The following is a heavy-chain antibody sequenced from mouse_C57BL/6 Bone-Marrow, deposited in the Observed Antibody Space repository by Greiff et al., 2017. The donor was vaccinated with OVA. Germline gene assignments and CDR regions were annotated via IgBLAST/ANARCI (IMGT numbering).Heavy chain of an antibody. V-gene: IGHV14-2*01. CDR3: AFYYGPRDV. D-gene: IGHD1-2*01. CDR2: IDPEDGET. J-gene: IGHJ1*03. Sequence: VQLQQSGAELVKPGASVKLSCTASGFNIKDYYMHWVKQRTEQGLEWIGRIDPEDGETKYAPKFQGKATITADTSSNTAHLQLSSLTSEDTAVYYCAFYYGPRDVWGTGTTVTVSS. CDR1: GFNIKDYY.